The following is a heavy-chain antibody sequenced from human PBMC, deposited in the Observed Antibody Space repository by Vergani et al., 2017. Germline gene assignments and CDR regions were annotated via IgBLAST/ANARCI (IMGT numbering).Heavy chain of an antibody. CDR1: GGTFGSHT. Sequence: QVQLEQSGAEVKKPGSSVTVSCRASGGTFGSHTISWVRQAPGQGLEWMGRIIPIFGTANYAQKFQGRVTITADESTSTAYMELSSLRSEDTAVYYCARGQPVVVIKPDLNWFDPWGQGTLVTVSS. J-gene: IGHJ5*02. CDR2: IIPIFGTA. V-gene: IGHV1-69*08. D-gene: IGHD3-22*01. CDR3: ARGQPVVVIKPDLNWFDP.